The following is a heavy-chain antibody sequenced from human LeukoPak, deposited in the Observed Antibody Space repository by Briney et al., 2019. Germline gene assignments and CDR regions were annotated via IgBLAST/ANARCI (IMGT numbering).Heavy chain of an antibody. V-gene: IGHV4-38-2*01. CDR1: GPSTSSVYY. CDR2: VFPSGNT. J-gene: IGHJ4*02. CDR3: ASGNYGDYFDY. Sequence: SETLSLTCAFSGPSTSSVYYWAWIRQPPGKGLEWVGSVFPSGNTYYKPSLKSRVNISLDTSKNHFSLNLTPVTATDTAVYFCASGNYGDYFDYWGQGTPVTVSS. D-gene: IGHD4-17*01.